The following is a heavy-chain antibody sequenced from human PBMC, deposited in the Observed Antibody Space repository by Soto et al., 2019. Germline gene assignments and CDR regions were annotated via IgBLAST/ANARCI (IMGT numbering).Heavy chain of an antibody. CDR3: ATRGTQGRWLEFADY. D-gene: IGHD5-12*01. CDR2: IILISGRT. V-gene: IGHV1-69*01. Sequence: QVQLVQSGAEVKRPGSSVKVSCEASGGTFSSLGFTWVRQAPGQGLEWMGGIILISGRTTFAPKFLGRVTITADESTRTTYMELTALTSDDTAIYYCATRGTQGRWLEFADYWGQGTLVTVSS. J-gene: IGHJ4*02. CDR1: GGTFSSLG.